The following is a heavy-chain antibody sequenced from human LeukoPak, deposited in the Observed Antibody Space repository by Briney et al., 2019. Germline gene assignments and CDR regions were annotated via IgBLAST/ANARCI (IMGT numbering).Heavy chain of an antibody. J-gene: IGHJ4*02. CDR2: IYYSGST. CDR3: ARLRRGYSYGPDY. Sequence: SETLSLTCTVSGGSISSYYWRWIRQPPGKGLEWIGYIYYSGSTNYNPSLKSRVTISVDTSKNQFSLKLSSVTAADTAVYYCARLRRGYSYGPDYWGQGTLVTVSS. D-gene: IGHD5-18*01. V-gene: IGHV4-59*01. CDR1: GGSISSYY.